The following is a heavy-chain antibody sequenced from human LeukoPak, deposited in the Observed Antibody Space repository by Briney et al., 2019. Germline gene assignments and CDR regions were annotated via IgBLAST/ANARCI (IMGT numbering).Heavy chain of an antibody. CDR3: VTGDSGDNY. V-gene: IGHV4-39*07. CDR1: GGSITSSGHS. Sequence: SETLSLTCTVSGGSITSSGHSWGWLRQPPGKGLEWTGTIYYTGRTYYNPSLQSRITISVDTSRNQFSLKLTSMTAADTAVYYCVTGDSGDNYWGQGTLVTV. J-gene: IGHJ4*02. D-gene: IGHD6-19*01. CDR2: IYYTGRT.